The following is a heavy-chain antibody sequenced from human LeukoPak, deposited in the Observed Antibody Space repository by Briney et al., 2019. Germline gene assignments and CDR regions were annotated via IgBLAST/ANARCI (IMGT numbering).Heavy chain of an antibody. D-gene: IGHD5-24*01. V-gene: IGHV3-21*01. CDR2: ISSSSSYI. CDR3: ARDGYKDAFDI. CDR1: GFTFRRYS. Sequence: PGVSLRLSRGASGFTFRRYSMHCVRQAPAKGLEGVSSISSSSSYIYYADSVKGRFTISRDNAKNSLYLQMNSLRAEDTAVYYWARDGYKDAFDIWGQGTMVTVSS. J-gene: IGHJ3*02.